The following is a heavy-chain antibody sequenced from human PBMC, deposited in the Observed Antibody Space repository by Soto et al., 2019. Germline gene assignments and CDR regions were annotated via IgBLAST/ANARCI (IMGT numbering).Heavy chain of an antibody. D-gene: IGHD6-19*01. CDR2: IYHSGST. CDR1: GGSISSSNW. Sequence: PSETLSLTCAVSGGSISSSNWWSWVRQPPGKGLEWIGEIYHSGSTNYNPSLKSRVTISVDKPKNQFSLKLSSVTAADTAVYYCARGPVGEQWLVQAYYGMDVWGQGTTVTVSS. CDR3: ARGPVGEQWLVQAYYGMDV. J-gene: IGHJ6*02. V-gene: IGHV4-4*02.